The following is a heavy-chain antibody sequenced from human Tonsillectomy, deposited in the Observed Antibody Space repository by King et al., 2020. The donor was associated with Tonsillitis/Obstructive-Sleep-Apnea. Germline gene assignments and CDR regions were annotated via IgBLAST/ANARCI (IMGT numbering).Heavy chain of an antibody. CDR1: GFTVSSNY. CDR2: IYSGGST. Sequence: VQLVESGGGLIQPGGSLRLSCAASGFTVSSNYMSWVRQAPGKGLEWVSVIYSGGSTYYADSVKGRFTISRDNSKNTLDLQMNSLRAEDTAVYYCARATYYDFWSGYVNYMDVWGKGTMVTVSS. D-gene: IGHD3-3*01. CDR3: ARATYYDFWSGYVNYMDV. J-gene: IGHJ6*03. V-gene: IGHV3-53*01.